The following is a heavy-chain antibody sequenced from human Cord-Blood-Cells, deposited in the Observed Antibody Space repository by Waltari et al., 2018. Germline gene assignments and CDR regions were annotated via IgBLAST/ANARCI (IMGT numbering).Heavy chain of an antibody. CDR2: IIPIFGTA. V-gene: IGHV1-69*01. Sequence: QVQLVQSGAEVKKPWSSVKVSCKASGGTFSSYAISWVRQAPGQGLEWMGGIIPIFGTANYAQKFQGRVTITADESTSTAYMELSSLRSEDTAVYYCATLTYNWNLYYFDYWGQGTLVTVSS. CDR1: GGTFSSYA. J-gene: IGHJ4*02. D-gene: IGHD1-7*01. CDR3: ATLTYNWNLYYFDY.